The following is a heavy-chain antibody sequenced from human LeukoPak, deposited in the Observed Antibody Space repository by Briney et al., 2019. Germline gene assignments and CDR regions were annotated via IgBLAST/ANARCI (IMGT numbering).Heavy chain of an antibody. CDR3: ARDGIADYYDSSGYPNYFDY. J-gene: IGHJ4*02. D-gene: IGHD3-22*01. CDR2: IIPIFGTA. V-gene: IGHV1-69*13. CDR1: GGTFSSYA. Sequence: ASVKVSCKASGGTFSSYAISWVRQAPGQGLEWMGGIIPIFGTANYAQKFQGRVTITADESTSTAYMELSSLRSEDTAGYYCARDGIADYYDSSGYPNYFDYWGQGTLVTVSS.